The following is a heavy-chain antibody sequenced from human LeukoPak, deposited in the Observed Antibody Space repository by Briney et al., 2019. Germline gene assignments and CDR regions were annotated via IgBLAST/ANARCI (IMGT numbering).Heavy chain of an antibody. Sequence: GGSLRLSCAASGFTVSSNYMSWVRQAPGKGLEWVSYISIGGRTQYYADSVKGRFTISRDNAKNSLYLQMNSLRAEDTAVYYCARDGSSSWYRDYYYYYMDVWGKGTTVTVSS. CDR3: ARDGSSSWYRDYYYYYMDV. D-gene: IGHD6-13*01. CDR2: ISIGGRTQ. V-gene: IGHV3-11*04. J-gene: IGHJ6*03. CDR1: GFTVSSNY.